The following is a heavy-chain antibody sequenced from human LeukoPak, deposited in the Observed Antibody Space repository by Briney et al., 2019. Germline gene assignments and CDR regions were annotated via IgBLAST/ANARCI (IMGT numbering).Heavy chain of an antibody. Sequence: GASVKVSCKASGYTFTSYDINWVRQATGQGLEWMGWMNPNSGNTGYAQKFQGSVTMTRNTSISTAYMELSSLRSEDTAVYYCARGYDSSGYGTSGGSDYWGQGTLVTVSS. J-gene: IGHJ4*02. CDR3: ARGYDSSGYGTSGGSDY. V-gene: IGHV1-8*01. CDR1: GYTFTSYD. D-gene: IGHD3-22*01. CDR2: MNPNSGNT.